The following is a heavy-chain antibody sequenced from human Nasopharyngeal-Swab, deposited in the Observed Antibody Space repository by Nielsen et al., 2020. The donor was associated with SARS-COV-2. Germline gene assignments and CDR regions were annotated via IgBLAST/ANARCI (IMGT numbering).Heavy chain of an antibody. Sequence: GGSLRLSCAASGFPFSSYWMSWVRQAPGKGLEWVANIKQDGSEKYYVDSVKGRFTISRDNAKNSLYLQMNSLRAEDTAVYYCARGQYYYDSSGYHMDVWGQGTTVTVSS. J-gene: IGHJ6*02. CDR2: IKQDGSEK. CDR3: ARGQYYYDSSGYHMDV. V-gene: IGHV3-7*03. D-gene: IGHD3-22*01. CDR1: GFPFSSYW.